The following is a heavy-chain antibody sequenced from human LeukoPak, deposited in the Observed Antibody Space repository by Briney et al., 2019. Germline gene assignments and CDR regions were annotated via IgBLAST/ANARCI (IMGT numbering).Heavy chain of an antibody. J-gene: IGHJ4*02. V-gene: IGHV6-1*01. CDR3: ARDEGNTGWYTFDY. CDR2: TYYRSKWYN. Sequence: KQSQTLSLTCVISGDSVSSNSGAWNWIRQSPSRGLEWLGRTYYRSKWYNDYAVSMKGRITINPDTSKNQFSLQLNSVTPEDTAVYYCARDEGNTGWYTFDYWGQGTLVTVSS. D-gene: IGHD6-19*01. CDR1: GDSVSSNSGA.